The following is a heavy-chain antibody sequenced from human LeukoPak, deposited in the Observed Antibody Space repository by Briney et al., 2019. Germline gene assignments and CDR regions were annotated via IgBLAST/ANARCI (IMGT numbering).Heavy chain of an antibody. CDR2: VFYSGTT. D-gene: IGHD3-22*01. CDR3: ATRPPNDRSGYLDN. CDR1: GGSVSSGGYY. V-gene: IGHV4-61*08. J-gene: IGHJ4*02. Sequence: PSETLSLTCTVSGGSVSSGGYYWSWIRQPPGKGLEWIGYVFYSGTTNYNPSLKSRVTISVDTSKNQFSLKLSSVTAADTAVYYCATRPPNDRSGYLDNWGQGTLVTVSS.